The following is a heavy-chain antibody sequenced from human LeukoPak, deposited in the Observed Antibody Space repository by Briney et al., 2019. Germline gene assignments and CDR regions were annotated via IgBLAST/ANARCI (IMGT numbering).Heavy chain of an antibody. CDR3: ARGPLRSSGWYYY. J-gene: IGHJ4*02. CDR1: GFTFSHYG. V-gene: IGHV3-33*08. CDR2: IWYDGSNK. D-gene: IGHD6-19*01. Sequence: SGRSQRLSCAASGFTFSHYGVHWVRQAPGKGLEWVAVIWYDGSNKYYADSVKGRFTISRDNSKNTLYLQMNSLRAEDTAVYYCARGPLRSSGWYYYWGQGTLVTVSS.